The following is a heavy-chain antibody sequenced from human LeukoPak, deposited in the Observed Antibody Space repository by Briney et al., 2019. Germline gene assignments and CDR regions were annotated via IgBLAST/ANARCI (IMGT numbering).Heavy chain of an antibody. Sequence: ASVKVSCMVSGYTLTELSMHWLRQAPGKGLEWMGGFDPEDGETIYAQKFQGRVTMTEDTSTDTAYMELSSLRSEDTAVYYCATAYLGFGELFTNSFDDWGQGTLVTVSS. CDR2: FDPEDGET. CDR3: ATAYLGFGELFTNSFDD. CDR1: GYTLTELS. J-gene: IGHJ4*02. D-gene: IGHD3-10*01. V-gene: IGHV1-24*01.